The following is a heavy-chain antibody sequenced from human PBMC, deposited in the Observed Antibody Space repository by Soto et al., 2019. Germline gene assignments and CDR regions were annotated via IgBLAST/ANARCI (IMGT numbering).Heavy chain of an antibody. CDR2: IYWNDDK. CDR3: ARPHPRIIGTDAFDI. J-gene: IGHJ3*02. V-gene: IGHV2-5*01. Sequence: QITLKESGPTLVKPTQTLTLTCSFSGFSLTTSGAGVGWIRRPPGKVLDWLAVIYWNDDKRFTPSLKTRLTITKDTPKTQVVLTMTTMVPVDTATYYCARPHPRIIGTDAFDIWGQATMVTVSS. CDR1: GFSLTTSGAG.